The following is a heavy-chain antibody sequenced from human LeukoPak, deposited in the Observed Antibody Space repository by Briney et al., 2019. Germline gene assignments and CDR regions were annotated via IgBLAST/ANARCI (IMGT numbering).Heavy chain of an antibody. Sequence: SVKVSCKASGGTLSSYAISWVRQAPGQGLEWRGRSIPIFGIANYAQKFQGRVTITADKSTSTAYMEVSSLRSEDTAVYYCARGSIAAAGETIDYWGQGTLVTVSS. J-gene: IGHJ4*02. CDR3: ARGSIAAAGETIDY. CDR1: GGTLSSYA. D-gene: IGHD6-13*01. CDR2: SIPIFGIA. V-gene: IGHV1-69*04.